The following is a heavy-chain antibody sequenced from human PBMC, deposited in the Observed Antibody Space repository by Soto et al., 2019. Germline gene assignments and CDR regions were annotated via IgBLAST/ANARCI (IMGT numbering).Heavy chain of an antibody. CDR1: GYTFTIYD. J-gene: IGHJ4*02. V-gene: IGHV1-8*01. CDR2: MNPNSGNT. Sequence: GASVKVSCKASGYTFTIYDINWVRQATGQGLEWMGWMNPNSGNTGYAQKFQGRVTMTRNTSISTAYMELSSLRSEDTAVYYCARGYCSGGSCYSFFDYWGQGTLVTVSS. D-gene: IGHD2-15*01. CDR3: ARGYCSGGSCYSFFDY.